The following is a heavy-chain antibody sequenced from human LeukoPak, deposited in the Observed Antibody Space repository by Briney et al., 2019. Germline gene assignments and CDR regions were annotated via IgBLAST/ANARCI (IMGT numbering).Heavy chain of an antibody. J-gene: IGHJ4*02. Sequence: DSVKGRFTISRDNAKNSLYLQMSSLRAEDAAVYYCARDYASDYWGQGTLVTVSS. D-gene: IGHD3-10*01. CDR3: ARDYASDY. V-gene: IGHV3-7*01.